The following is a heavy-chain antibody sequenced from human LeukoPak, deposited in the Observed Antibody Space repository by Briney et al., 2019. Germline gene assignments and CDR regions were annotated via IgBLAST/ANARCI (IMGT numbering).Heavy chain of an antibody. V-gene: IGHV3-21*01. D-gene: IGHD3-10*01. J-gene: IGHJ4*02. Sequence: GGSLRLSCAASGFTFSSYSMNWVRQAPGKGLEWVSSIRSSSSYIYYADSVKGRFTISRDNAKNSLYLQMNSLRAEDTAVYYCARDGVWFGELFPFDYWGQGTLVTVSS. CDR2: IRSSSSYI. CDR3: ARDGVWFGELFPFDY. CDR1: GFTFSSYS.